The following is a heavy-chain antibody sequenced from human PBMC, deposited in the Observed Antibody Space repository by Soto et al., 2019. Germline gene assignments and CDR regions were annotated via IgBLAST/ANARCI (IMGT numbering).Heavy chain of an antibody. CDR3: AKGNLYNFFGGSDY. D-gene: IGHD2-15*01. CDR1: GFSVSSQG. V-gene: IGHV3-23*01. CDR2: ISTSGKDT. Sequence: GSLRLSCAASGFSVSSQGMTWVRQAPGKGLEWVSVISTSGKDTFYADSVKGRFTISRDNSNNVLYLQMNSLRAEDTAIYYCAKGNLYNFFGGSDYWGQGTLVTVSS. J-gene: IGHJ4*01.